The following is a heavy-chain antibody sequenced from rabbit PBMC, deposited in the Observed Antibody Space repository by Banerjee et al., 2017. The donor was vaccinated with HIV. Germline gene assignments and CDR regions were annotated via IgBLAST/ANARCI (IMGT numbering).Heavy chain of an antibody. J-gene: IGHJ4*01. CDR3: ARDESYDDSQYFDL. D-gene: IGHD2-1*01. V-gene: IGHV1S47*01. Sequence: QEQLVESGGGLVTLGGSLKLSCKASGIDFSSYGISWVRQAPGKGLEWIAYIYPDYGSTDYASWVNGRFTISLDNAQNTVFLQMTSLTAADTATYFCARDESYDDSQYFDLWGQGTLVTVS. CDR2: IYPDYGST. CDR1: GIDFSSYG.